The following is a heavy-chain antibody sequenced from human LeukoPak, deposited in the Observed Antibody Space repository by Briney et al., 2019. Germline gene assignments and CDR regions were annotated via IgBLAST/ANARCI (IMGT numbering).Heavy chain of an antibody. V-gene: IGHV3-11*04. CDR1: GFSFSDYY. CDR3: ARGTSWYIDY. Sequence: GGSLRLSCAASGFSFSDYYMIWTRQATGKRLECVSYISSCGTIIFQAHSVKGRFTISRDNAKNTLYLQMNSLRAEDTTVYYCARGTSWYIDYWGQGTLVTVSS. J-gene: IGHJ4*02. D-gene: IGHD6-13*01. CDR2: ISSCGTII.